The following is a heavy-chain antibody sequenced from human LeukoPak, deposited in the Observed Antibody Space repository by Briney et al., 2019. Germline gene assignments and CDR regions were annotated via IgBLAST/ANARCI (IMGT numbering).Heavy chain of an antibody. V-gene: IGHV4-59*08. CDR2: IYYSGST. J-gene: IGHJ4*02. CDR1: GGSISSYY. Sequence: SETLSLTCTVSGGSISSYYWSWIRQPPGKGLEWIGYIYYSGSTNYNPSLKSRVTISVDTSKNQFSLKLSSVTAADTAVYYCARQVGTTSTSYFDYWGQGTLVTVSS. CDR3: ARQVGTTSTSYFDY. D-gene: IGHD1-26*01.